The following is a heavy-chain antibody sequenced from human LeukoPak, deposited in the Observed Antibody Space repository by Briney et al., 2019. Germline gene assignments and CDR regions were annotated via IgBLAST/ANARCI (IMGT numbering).Heavy chain of an antibody. V-gene: IGHV3-48*03. D-gene: IGHD6-19*01. CDR2: IDYSGGSS. Sequence: GGSLRLSWTVSGFTLSSYEMSWIRQAPGKGLEWVSSIDYSGGSSYYADSVKGRFTISRDNAKNSLYLQMNSLRAEDTAVYYCAGEPSRIAVADAFDIWGQGTMVTVSS. CDR3: AGEPSRIAVADAFDI. J-gene: IGHJ3*02. CDR1: GFTLSSYE.